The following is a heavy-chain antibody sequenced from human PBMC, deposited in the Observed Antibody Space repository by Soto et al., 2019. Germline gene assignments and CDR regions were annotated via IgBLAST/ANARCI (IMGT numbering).Heavy chain of an antibody. D-gene: IGHD3-10*01. J-gene: IGHJ4*02. Sequence: QVQLQESGPGLVKPSETLSLTCAVSGASVSRIGFHWGWIRQPPGQGLEWIGSIYDAGTTFSNPSLKSRVTIDAETSKNHYSLRLTSVTAAGTAVYYCARRGSGHTCDYWGQGTLVTVS. CDR2: IYDAGTT. CDR3: ARRGSGHTCDY. CDR1: GASVSRIGFH. V-gene: IGHV4-39*01.